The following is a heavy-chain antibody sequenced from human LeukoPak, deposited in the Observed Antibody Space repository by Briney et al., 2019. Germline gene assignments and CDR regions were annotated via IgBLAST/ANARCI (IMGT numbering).Heavy chain of an antibody. J-gene: IGHJ4*02. Sequence: SVKVSCKASGYSFNTYYMNWVRQAPGQGLEWMGRIIPILGIANYAQKFQGRVTITADKSTSTAYMELSSLRSEDTAVYYCAKTYDSSGYSPWGFDYWGQGTLVTVSS. CDR3: AKTYDSSGYSPWGFDY. V-gene: IGHV1-69*02. D-gene: IGHD3-22*01. CDR2: IIPILGIA. CDR1: GYSFNTYY.